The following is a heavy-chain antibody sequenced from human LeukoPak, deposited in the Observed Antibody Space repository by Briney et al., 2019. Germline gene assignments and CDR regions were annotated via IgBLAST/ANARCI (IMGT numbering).Heavy chain of an antibody. J-gene: IGHJ6*02. CDR1: GFTFSSYA. CDR3: AKRYCSGGSCYKGEYYYYYGMGV. V-gene: IGHV3-23*01. CDR2: ISGSGGST. D-gene: IGHD2-15*01. Sequence: GGSLRLSCAASGFTFSSYAMSWVRQAPGKGLEWVSAISGSGGSTYYADSVKGRFTISRDNSKNTLYLQMNSLRAEDTAVYYCAKRYCSGGSCYKGEYYYYYGMGVWGQGTTVTVSS.